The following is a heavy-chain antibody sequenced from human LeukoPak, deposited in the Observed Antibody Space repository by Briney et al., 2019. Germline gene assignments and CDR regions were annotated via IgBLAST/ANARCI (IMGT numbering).Heavy chain of an antibody. J-gene: IGHJ4*02. CDR3: ARVLRFLEWPIDY. Sequence: SETLSLTCTVSGYSISSGYYWGWIRQPPGKGLEWIGSIYHSGSTYYNPSLKSRVTISVDTSKNQFSLKLSSVTAADTAVYYCARVLRFLEWPIDYWGQGTLVTVSS. V-gene: IGHV4-38-2*02. CDR1: GYSISSGYY. CDR2: IYHSGST. D-gene: IGHD3-3*01.